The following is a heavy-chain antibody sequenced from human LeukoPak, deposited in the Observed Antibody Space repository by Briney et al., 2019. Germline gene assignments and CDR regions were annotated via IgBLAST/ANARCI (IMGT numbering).Heavy chain of an antibody. CDR2: IRSKANSYAT. V-gene: IGHV3-73*01. J-gene: IGHJ6*04. D-gene: IGHD6-13*01. CDR1: GFTFSGSA. Sequence: GGSLKLSCAASGFTFSGSAMHWVRQASGKGLEWVGRIRSKANSYATAYAASVKGRFTISRDDSKNTAYLQMNSLKTEDTAVYYCTRREEGGSLRQYYYYYYGMDVWGKGTTVTVSS. CDR3: TRREEGGSLRQYYYYYYGMDV.